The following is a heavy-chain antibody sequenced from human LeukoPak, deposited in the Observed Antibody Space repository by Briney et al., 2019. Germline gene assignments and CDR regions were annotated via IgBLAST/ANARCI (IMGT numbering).Heavy chain of an antibody. D-gene: IGHD5-18*01. Sequence: GRSLRLSCAASGFTFDDYAMHWVRQAPGKGLEWVSGISWNSGSIGYADSVKGRFTISRDNAKNSLYLQMNSLRAEDTALYYCAKDMGTAMVLYYFDYWGQGTLVTASS. CDR1: GFTFDDYA. CDR2: ISWNSGSI. J-gene: IGHJ4*02. CDR3: AKDMGTAMVLYYFDY. V-gene: IGHV3-9*01.